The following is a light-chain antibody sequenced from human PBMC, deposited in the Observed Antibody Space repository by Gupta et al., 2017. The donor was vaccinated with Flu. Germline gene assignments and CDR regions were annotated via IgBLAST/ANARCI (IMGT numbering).Light chain of an antibody. J-gene: IGKJ2*03. Sequence: ASVGDRVTITCQASQDISNYLNWYQQKPGKAPKLLIYDASNLETGVPSRFSGSGSGTDFTFTISSLQPEDIATYYCQQYDNLPLYSFGQGTKLEIK. CDR1: QDISNY. CDR3: QQYDNLPLYS. CDR2: DAS. V-gene: IGKV1-33*01.